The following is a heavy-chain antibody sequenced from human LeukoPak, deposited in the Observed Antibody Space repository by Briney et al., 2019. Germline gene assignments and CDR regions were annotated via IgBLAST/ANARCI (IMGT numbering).Heavy chain of an antibody. D-gene: IGHD2/OR15-2a*01. CDR3: VSFYETY. V-gene: IGHV3-21*01. CDR1: GFTFSHYS. J-gene: IGHJ4*02. CDR2: IRFTGSYI. Sequence: GGSLRLSCVASGFTFSHYSMNWVRQAPGKGLEWVSSIRFTGSYIYYADSVKGRFTISRDDAKNLLSLQMISLRAEDTAVYYCVSFYETYWGRGTLVTVSS.